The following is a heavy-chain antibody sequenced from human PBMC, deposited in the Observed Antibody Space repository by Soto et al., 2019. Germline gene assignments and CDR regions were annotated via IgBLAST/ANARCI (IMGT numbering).Heavy chain of an antibody. CDR2: IWYDGSNK. J-gene: IGHJ4*02. CDR3: ARDSLDPGIAAAGGFDY. D-gene: IGHD6-13*01. V-gene: IGHV3-33*01. CDR1: GFTFSSYG. Sequence: QVQLVESGGGVVQPGRSLRLSCAASGFTFSSYGMHWVRQAPGKGLEWVAVIWYDGSNKYYADSVKGRFTISRDNSKNTLYLQMNSLRAEDTAMYYCARDSLDPGIAAAGGFDYWGQGTLVTVSS.